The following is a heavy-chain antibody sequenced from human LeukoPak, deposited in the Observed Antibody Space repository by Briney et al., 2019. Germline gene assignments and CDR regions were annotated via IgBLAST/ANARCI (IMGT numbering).Heavy chain of an antibody. V-gene: IGHV3-30*18. CDR1: GFTSSNAW. CDR3: AKDKGYSSRIFDY. Sequence: PGGSLRLSCAASGFTSSNAWMSWVRQAPGKGLEWVAVISYDGSNKYYADSVKGRFTISRDNSKNTLYLQMNSLRAEDTAVYYCAKDKGYSSRIFDYWGQGTLVTVSS. D-gene: IGHD6-13*01. J-gene: IGHJ4*02. CDR2: ISYDGSNK.